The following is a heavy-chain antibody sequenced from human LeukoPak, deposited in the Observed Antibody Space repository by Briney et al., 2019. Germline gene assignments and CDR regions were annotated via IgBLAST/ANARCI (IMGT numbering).Heavy chain of an antibody. CDR2: IYHSGST. J-gene: IGHJ5*02. V-gene: IGHV4-4*02. D-gene: IGHD3-10*01. CDR3: ARLSMVRGFWFDP. Sequence: PSETLSLTCAVSGGSISSSNWWSWVRQPPGKGLEWIGEIYHSGSTNYNPSLKSRVTISVDKSKNQFSLKLSSVTAADTAVYYCARLSMVRGFWFDPWGQGTLVTVSS. CDR1: GGSISSSNW.